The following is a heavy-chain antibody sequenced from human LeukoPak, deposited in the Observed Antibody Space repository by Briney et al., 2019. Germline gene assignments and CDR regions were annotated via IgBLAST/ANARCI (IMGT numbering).Heavy chain of an antibody. D-gene: IGHD6-6*01. CDR2: ISGSGGST. J-gene: IGHJ4*02. CDR3: ARDLEYSSSSGFDY. V-gene: IGHV3-23*01. Sequence: GGSLRLSCAASGFTFSSYAMSWVRQAPGKGLEWVSAISGSGGSTYYADSVKGRFTISRDNAKNLLYLQMNSLRAEDTAVYYCARDLEYSSSSGFDYWGQGTLVTVSS. CDR1: GFTFSSYA.